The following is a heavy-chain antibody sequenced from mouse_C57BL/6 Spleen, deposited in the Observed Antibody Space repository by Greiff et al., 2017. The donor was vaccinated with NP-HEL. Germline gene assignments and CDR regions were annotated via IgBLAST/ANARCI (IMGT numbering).Heavy chain of an antibody. CDR2: IDPSDSYT. Sequence: QVQLKQPGAELVMPGASVKLSCKASGYTFTSYWMHWVKQRPGQGLEWIGEIDPSDSYTNYNQKFKGKSTLTVDKSSSTAYMQLSSLTSEDSAVYYCARGGGSSSWFAYWGQGTLVTVSA. V-gene: IGHV1-69*01. J-gene: IGHJ3*01. D-gene: IGHD1-1*01. CDR1: GYTFTSYW. CDR3: ARGGGSSSWFAY.